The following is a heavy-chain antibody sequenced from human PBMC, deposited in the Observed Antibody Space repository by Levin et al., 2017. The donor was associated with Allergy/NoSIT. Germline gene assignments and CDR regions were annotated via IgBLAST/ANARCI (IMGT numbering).Heavy chain of an antibody. V-gene: IGHV3-30-3*01. Sequence: GGSLRLSCAASGFTFSSYAMHWVRQAPSKGLEWVAAISYDGSNKSYADSMKGRFTISRDNSRNTLYLEMNSLRADDAAVSYCARDVRDVDSSGARYDYWGQGTLVTVSS. J-gene: IGHJ4*02. D-gene: IGHD3-22*01. CDR3: ARDVRDVDSSGARYDY. CDR2: ISYDGSNK. CDR1: GFTFSSYA.